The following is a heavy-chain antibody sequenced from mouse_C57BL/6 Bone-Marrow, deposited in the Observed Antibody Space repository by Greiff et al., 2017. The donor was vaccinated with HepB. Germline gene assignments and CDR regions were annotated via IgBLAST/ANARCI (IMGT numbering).Heavy chain of an antibody. CDR3: ARSRSNYRYYFDY. V-gene: IGHV1-63*01. D-gene: IGHD2-5*01. Sequence: VKLQESGAELVRPGTSVKMSCKASGYTFTNYWIGWAKQRPGHGLEWIGDIYPGGGYTNYNEKFKGKATLTADKSSSTAYMQFSSLTSEDSAIYYCARSRSNYRYYFDYWGQGTTLTVSS. CDR1: GYTFTNYW. J-gene: IGHJ2*01. CDR2: IYPGGGYT.